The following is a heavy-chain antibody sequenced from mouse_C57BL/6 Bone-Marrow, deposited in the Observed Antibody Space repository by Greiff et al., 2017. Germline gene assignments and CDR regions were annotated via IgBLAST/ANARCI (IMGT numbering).Heavy chain of an antibody. D-gene: IGHD1-1*01. V-gene: IGHV5-4*01. CDR3: ARDFIATARYFDV. J-gene: IGHJ1*03. Sequence: EVKLVESGGGLVKPGGSLKLSCAASGFTFSSYAMSWVRQTPEKRLEWVATISDGGSYTYYPDNVKGRFTISRDNAKNNLYLQMSHLQSEDTAMYYCARDFIATARYFDVWGTGTTVTVSS. CDR2: ISDGGSYT. CDR1: GFTFSSYA.